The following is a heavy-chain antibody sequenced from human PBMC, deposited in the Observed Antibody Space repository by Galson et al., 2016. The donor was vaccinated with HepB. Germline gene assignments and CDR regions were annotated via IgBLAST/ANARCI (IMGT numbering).Heavy chain of an antibody. CDR3: AGASHGGWFDY. CDR1: GFTFNNYA. Sequence: SLRLSCAASGFTFNNYAMHWVRQAPGKGLEWVAVISYDGSNKYYADSVKGQLTISRDNSKNTLYLQMNSLRDEDTAVYYCAGASHGGWFDYWGQGTLVTVSS. V-gene: IGHV3-30-3*01. D-gene: IGHD6-19*01. J-gene: IGHJ4*02. CDR2: ISYDGSNK.